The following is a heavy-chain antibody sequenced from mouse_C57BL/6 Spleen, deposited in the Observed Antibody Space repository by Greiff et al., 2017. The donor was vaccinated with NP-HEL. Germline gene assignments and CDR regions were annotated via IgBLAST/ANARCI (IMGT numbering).Heavy chain of an antibody. Sequence: QVQLQQSGAELARPGASVKLSCKASGYTFTSYGISWVKQRTGQGLEWIGEIYPRSGNTYYNEKFKGKATMTADKSSSTAYMELRRLTSDDSAVYFCATTTVVATDDYAMDYWGQGTSVTVSS. CDR1: GYTFTSYG. J-gene: IGHJ4*01. V-gene: IGHV1-81*01. CDR2: IYPRSGNT. CDR3: ATTTVVATDDYAMDY. D-gene: IGHD1-1*01.